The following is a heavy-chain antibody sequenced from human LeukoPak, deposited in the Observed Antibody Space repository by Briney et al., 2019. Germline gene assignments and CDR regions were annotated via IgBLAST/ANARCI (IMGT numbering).Heavy chain of an antibody. Sequence: SETLSLTCTVSGGSISSHYWSWIRQPPGKGLEWIGYIYYSGSTNYNPSLKSRVTISVDTSKNQFPLKLSSVTAADTAVYYCARDFRLEWDYFDYWGQGTLVTVSS. J-gene: IGHJ4*02. V-gene: IGHV4-59*11. D-gene: IGHD3-3*01. CDR3: ARDFRLEWDYFDY. CDR1: GGSISSHY. CDR2: IYYSGST.